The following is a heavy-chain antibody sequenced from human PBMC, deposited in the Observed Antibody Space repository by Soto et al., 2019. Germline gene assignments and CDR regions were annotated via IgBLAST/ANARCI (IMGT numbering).Heavy chain of an antibody. V-gene: IGHV1-18*01. CDR1: GYTFTSYG. CDR3: ARKNDYGDFDY. Sequence: ASVKVSCKASGYTFTSYGISWVRQAPGQGLEWMGWSSAYSGNTNYAQKLQGRVPMTTDTSTSTAYMDLRSLRSDDTAVYYCARKNDYGDFDYWGQGTLVTVSS. CDR2: SSAYSGNT. D-gene: IGHD4-17*01. J-gene: IGHJ4*02.